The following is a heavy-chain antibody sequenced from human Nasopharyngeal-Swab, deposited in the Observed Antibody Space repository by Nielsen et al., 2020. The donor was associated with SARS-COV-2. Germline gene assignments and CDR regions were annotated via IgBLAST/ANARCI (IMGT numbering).Heavy chain of an antibody. CDR1: GFTFSSSA. J-gene: IGHJ4*02. CDR2: ISYDGSNE. D-gene: IGHD3-9*01. CDR3: ARDYDVFTGYPSHFFDH. Sequence: GSSLQISCAASGFTFSSSAMHWVRLAPGKGLEWVAVISYDGSNEYYADSVKGRFTISRDNSKDTLYLQMNSMRLEDTAFYYCARDYDVFTGYPSHFFDHWGQGTLVTVSS. V-gene: IGHV3-30*04.